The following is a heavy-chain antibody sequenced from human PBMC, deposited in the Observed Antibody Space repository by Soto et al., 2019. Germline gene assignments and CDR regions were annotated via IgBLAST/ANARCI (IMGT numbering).Heavy chain of an antibody. CDR1: GFTFNYYW. D-gene: IGHD2-21*02. V-gene: IGHV3-74*01. CDR3: VRGDKGGFDL. CDR2: IHSDGSTT. Sequence: EVQLVESEGGLVQRGGSLRLSCAASGFTFNYYWMHWVRQAPGQGLVLVSHIHSDGSTTTYADSVKGRFTISRDNVKNTLYLKMNSLRAEDTAVYYCVRGDKGGFDLWGQGTTVTVSS. J-gene: IGHJ3*01.